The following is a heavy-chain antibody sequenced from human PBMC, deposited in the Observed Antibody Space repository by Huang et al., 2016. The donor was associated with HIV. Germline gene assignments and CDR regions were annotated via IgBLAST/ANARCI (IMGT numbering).Heavy chain of an antibody. D-gene: IGHD4-4*01. J-gene: IGHJ5*02. CDR3: AKDTGSHSNYAKWFDP. Sequence: QVQLVESGGGVVQPGGSLRLSCAASGFTFNNYGMHWVRQAPGKGLVWVAFIRYDGSNKYYADSVKGRFTISRDNSKNTLYLQMNSLRAEDTAVYYCAKDTGSHSNYAKWFDPWGQGTLVTVSS. V-gene: IGHV3-30*02. CDR1: GFTFNNYG. CDR2: IRYDGSNK.